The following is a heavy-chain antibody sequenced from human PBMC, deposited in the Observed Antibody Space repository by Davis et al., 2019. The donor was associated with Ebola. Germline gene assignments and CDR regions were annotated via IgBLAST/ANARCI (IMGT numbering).Heavy chain of an antibody. V-gene: IGHV4-59*01. CDR1: GASIASDY. CDR2: IYYTGRT. CDR3: ARVTISIFGVYSYYHMDV. Sequence: MPSETLSLTCSVSGASIASDYWTWIRQPPGKGLDWIGYIYYTGRTNYNPSLKSRVTMSVDTSKNQFSLRLSSVTAADTALYYCARVTISIFGVYSYYHMDVWDKGTAVTVSS. J-gene: IGHJ6*03. D-gene: IGHD3-3*02.